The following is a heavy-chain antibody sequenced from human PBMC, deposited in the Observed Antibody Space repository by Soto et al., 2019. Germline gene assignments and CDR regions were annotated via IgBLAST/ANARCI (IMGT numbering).Heavy chain of an antibody. D-gene: IGHD1-26*01. CDR1: GYTFTSYG. J-gene: IGHJ6*02. CDR3: ARWYSGSDYYYYYGMDV. V-gene: IGHV1-18*01. Sequence: ASVKVSCKASGYTFTSYGISWVRQAPGQGLEWMGWISAYNGNTNYAQKLQGRVTMTTDTSTSTAYMELRSLRSDDTAVYYCARWYSGSDYYYYYGMDVWGQGTTVTVSS. CDR2: ISAYNGNT.